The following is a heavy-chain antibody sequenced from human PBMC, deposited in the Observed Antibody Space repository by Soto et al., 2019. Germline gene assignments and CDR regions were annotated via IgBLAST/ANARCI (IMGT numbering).Heavy chain of an antibody. D-gene: IGHD6-6*01. CDR3: ARAAYSSSSHYYYYGMDV. CDR2: IIPIFGTA. CDR1: GGTFSSYA. J-gene: IGHJ6*02. Sequence: SVKVSCKASGGTFSSYAISWVRQAPGQGLEWMGGIIPIFGTANYAQKFQGRDTITADESTSTAYMELSSLRSEDTAVYYCARAAYSSSSHYYYYGMDVWGQGTTVTVSS. V-gene: IGHV1-69*13.